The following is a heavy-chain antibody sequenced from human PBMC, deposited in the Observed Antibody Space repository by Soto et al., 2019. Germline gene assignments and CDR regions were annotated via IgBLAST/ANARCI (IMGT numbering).Heavy chain of an antibody. CDR2: ISYDGSNK. CDR1: GFTFSSYG. CDR3: ANTNAWIQLWGGGY. V-gene: IGHV3-30*18. D-gene: IGHD5-18*01. J-gene: IGHJ4*02. Sequence: GGSLRLSCAASGFTFSSYGMHWVRQAPGKGLEWVAVISYDGSNKYYADSVKGRFTISRDNSKNTLYLQMNSLRAEDTAVYYCANTNAWIQLWGGGYWGQGTLVTVSS.